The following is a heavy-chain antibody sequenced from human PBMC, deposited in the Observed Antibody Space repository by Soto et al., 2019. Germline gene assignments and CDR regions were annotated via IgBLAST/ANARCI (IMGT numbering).Heavy chain of an antibody. Sequence: PGGSLRLSCAASGFTFSSYGMHWVRQAPGKGLEWVAVISYDGSNKYYADSVKGRFTISRDNSKNTLYLQMNSLRAEDTAVYYCAKTSRVRGAYYYGMDVWGQGTTVTVYS. CDR2: ISYDGSNK. J-gene: IGHJ6*02. V-gene: IGHV3-30*18. CDR3: AKTSRVRGAYYYGMDV. CDR1: GFTFSSYG. D-gene: IGHD3-10*01.